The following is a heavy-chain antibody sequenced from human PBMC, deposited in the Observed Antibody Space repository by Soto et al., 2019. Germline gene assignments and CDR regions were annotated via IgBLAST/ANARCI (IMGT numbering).Heavy chain of an antibody. CDR3: ARDYSSSSELDY. Sequence: QVQLVQSGAEVRKPGASVKVSCKTSGYTFTTYGFSWVRQAPGQGLEWMGSTSAYNTSRNVARTFQDRLPMTADASPSTVYMELTSRTSNYTAMYYCARDYSSSSELDYGGQGTLVTVSS. CDR2: TSAYNTSR. CDR1: GYTFTTYG. J-gene: IGHJ4*02. D-gene: IGHD6-6*01. V-gene: IGHV1-18*01.